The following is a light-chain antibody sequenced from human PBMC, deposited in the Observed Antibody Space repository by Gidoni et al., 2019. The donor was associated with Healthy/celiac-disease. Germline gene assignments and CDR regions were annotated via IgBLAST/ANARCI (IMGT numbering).Light chain of an antibody. Sequence: IVMTQSPLSLPVTPGAPASISCRSSQSLLHSNGYNYLDWYLQKPGQSPQLLIYLGSNRASGVPDRFSGSGSGTDFTLKISRVEAEDVGVYYCMQGGSFGQGTKLEIK. CDR3: MQGGS. CDR1: QSLLHSNGYNY. CDR2: LGS. V-gene: IGKV2-28*01. J-gene: IGKJ2*04.